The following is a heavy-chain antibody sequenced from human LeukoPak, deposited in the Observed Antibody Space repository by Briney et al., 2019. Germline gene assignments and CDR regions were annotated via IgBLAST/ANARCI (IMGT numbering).Heavy chain of an antibody. D-gene: IGHD2-2*01. Sequence: SVKVSCKASGGTFSSYAISWVRQAPGQGLEWMGGIIPIFGTANYAQKFQGRVTITADESTSTAYMELSSLRSEDTAAYYCASSYCSSTSCLYYFDYWGQGTLVTVSS. CDR1: GGTFSSYA. CDR2: IIPIFGTA. V-gene: IGHV1-69*13. CDR3: ASSYCSSTSCLYYFDY. J-gene: IGHJ4*02.